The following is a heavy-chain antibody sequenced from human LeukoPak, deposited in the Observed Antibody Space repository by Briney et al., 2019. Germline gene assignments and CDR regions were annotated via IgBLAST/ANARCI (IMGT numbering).Heavy chain of an antibody. CDR3: ARATRLSSSSWYWGYYYYYMDV. CDR1: GFTFSSYS. J-gene: IGHJ6*03. CDR2: ISSSSSYI. V-gene: IGHV3-21*01. D-gene: IGHD6-13*01. Sequence: GGSLRLSCAASGFTFSSYSMNWVRQAPGKGLEWVSSISSSSSYIYYADSVKGRFTISRDNAKNSLYLQMNSLRAEDTAVYYCARATRLSSSSWYWGYYYYYMDVWGKGTTVTVSS.